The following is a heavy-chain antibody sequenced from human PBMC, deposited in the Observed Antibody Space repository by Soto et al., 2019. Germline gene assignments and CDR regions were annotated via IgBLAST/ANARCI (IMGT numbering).Heavy chain of an antibody. D-gene: IGHD4-17*01. CDR3: ARDRWDYGDYYDGMDV. CDR2: ISAYNGNT. V-gene: IGHV1-18*01. J-gene: IGHJ6*02. CDR1: GYTFTSYG. Sequence: ASVKVSCKASGYTFTSYGISWVRQAPGQGLEWMGWISAYNGNTNYAQKLQVRVTMTTDTSTSTAYMELRSLRSDDTAVYYCARDRWDYGDYYDGMDVWGQGTTVTVSS.